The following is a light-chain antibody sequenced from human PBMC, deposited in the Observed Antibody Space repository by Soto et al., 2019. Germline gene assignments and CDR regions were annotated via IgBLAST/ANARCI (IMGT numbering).Light chain of an antibody. CDR3: MQATPFPRT. Sequence: DIVMTQTPLSSPVTLGQSASISCRSSQSLVHSDGNTYLSWLHQRPGQPPRMLIHKISNRFSGVPDRFSGSGADRDFTRRISSVEAEDVWIYYCMQATPFPRTFVQGNKVEI. CDR1: QSLVHSDGNTY. V-gene: IGKV2-24*01. J-gene: IGKJ1*01. CDR2: KIS.